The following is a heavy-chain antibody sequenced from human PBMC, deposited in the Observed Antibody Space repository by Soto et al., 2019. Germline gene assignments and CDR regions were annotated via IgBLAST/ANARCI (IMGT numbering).Heavy chain of an antibody. Sequence: EVQLVESGGGLVNPGGSLGLSCAASGLTFSSYSMNWVRQAPGKGLEWVSLISSGSSYIYYADSVKGRFTISRDNAKNSLYLHMSSLRAEDTAVYYCARAKGVGPRWGRRKYYYHGMDVWGQGTTVTVSS. CDR1: GLTFSSYS. V-gene: IGHV3-21*01. J-gene: IGHJ6*02. CDR2: ISSGSSYI. D-gene: IGHD1-26*01. CDR3: ARAKGVGPRWGRRKYYYHGMDV.